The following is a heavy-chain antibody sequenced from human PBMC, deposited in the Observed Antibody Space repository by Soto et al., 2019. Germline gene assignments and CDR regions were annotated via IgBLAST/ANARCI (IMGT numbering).Heavy chain of an antibody. CDR2: IIPIFGTA. J-gene: IGHJ6*02. CDR3: ARVDYDILAGYYPLYYGMDV. Sequence: ASVKVSCKASGGTFSSYAISWVRQAPGQGLEWMGGIIPIFGTANYAQKFQGRVTITADKSTSTAYMELSSLRSEDTAVYYCARVDYDILAGYYPLYYGMDVWGQGTTVTVSS. D-gene: IGHD3-9*01. V-gene: IGHV1-69*06. CDR1: GGTFSSYA.